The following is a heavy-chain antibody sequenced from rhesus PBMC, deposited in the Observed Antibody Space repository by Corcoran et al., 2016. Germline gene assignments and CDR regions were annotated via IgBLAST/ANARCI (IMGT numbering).Heavy chain of an antibody. J-gene: IGHJ4*01. CDR2: INPSKVKT. CDR3: ARNYGSNRFDY. Sequence: QVQLVQSGAEVKKPGASVKLSCKAPGYTFTSYSINWVRQAPGQGLEWMVWINPSKVKTGYAQKFQGRVTMTRDTSTSTAYKELSSLRSEDTAVYYCARNYGSNRFDYWGQGVLVSVSS. D-gene: IGHD4-29*01. CDR1: GYTFTSYS. V-gene: IGHV1-200*01.